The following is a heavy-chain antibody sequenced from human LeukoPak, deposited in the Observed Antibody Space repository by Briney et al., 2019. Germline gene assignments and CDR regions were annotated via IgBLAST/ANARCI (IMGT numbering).Heavy chain of an antibody. D-gene: IGHD6-19*01. V-gene: IGHV1-2*02. J-gene: IGHJ6*03. Sequence: ASVKVSCKASGYTFTGYYMHWVRQAPGQGLEWMGWINPNSGGTNYAQKLQGRVTMTTDTSTSTAYMELRSLRSEDTAVYYCARAAGIAVAEPSYYYYYMDVWGKGTTVTVSS. CDR3: ARAAGIAVAEPSYYYYYMDV. CDR2: INPNSGGT. CDR1: GYTFTGYY.